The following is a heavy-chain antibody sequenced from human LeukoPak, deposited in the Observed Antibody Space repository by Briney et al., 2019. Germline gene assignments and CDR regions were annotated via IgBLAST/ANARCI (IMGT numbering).Heavy chain of an antibody. CDR3: ARGLRKLLRLFDY. Sequence: PSETLSLTCTVSGGSISSYYWSWIRQPPGKGLEWIGEINHSGSTNYNPSLKSRVTISVDTSKNQFSLKLSSVTAADTAVYYCARGLRKLLRLFDYWGQGTLVTVSS. D-gene: IGHD3-22*01. J-gene: IGHJ4*02. CDR2: INHSGST. V-gene: IGHV4-34*01. CDR1: GGSISSYY.